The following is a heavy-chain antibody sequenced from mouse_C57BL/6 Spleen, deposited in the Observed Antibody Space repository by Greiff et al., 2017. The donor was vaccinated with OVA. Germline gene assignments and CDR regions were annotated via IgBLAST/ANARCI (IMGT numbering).Heavy chain of an antibody. CDR3: ARNSAYYSNYLAWFAY. V-gene: IGHV2-2*01. D-gene: IGHD2-5*01. CDR1: GFSLTSYG. CDR2: IWSGGST. J-gene: IGHJ3*01. Sequence: VKLQESGPGLVQPSQSLSITCTVSGFSLTSYGVHWVRQSPGKGLEWLGVIWSGGSTDYNAAFISRLSISKDNSKSQVFFKMNSLQADDTAIYYCARNSAYYSNYLAWFAYWGQGTLVTVSA.